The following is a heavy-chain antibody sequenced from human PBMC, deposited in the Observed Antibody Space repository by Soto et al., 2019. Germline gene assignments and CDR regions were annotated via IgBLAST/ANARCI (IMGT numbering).Heavy chain of an antibody. V-gene: IGHV1-18*01. CDR3: ARGFMTTVPYFDY. CDR2: ISAYNGNT. D-gene: IGHD4-17*01. J-gene: IGHJ4*02. CDR1: GYTFTSYG. Sequence: GASVKVSCKASGYTFTSYGISWVRQAPGQGLEWMGWISAYNGNTNYAQKLQGRVTMTRNTSISTAYMELSSLRSEDTAVYYCARGFMTTVPYFDYWGQGTLVTVSS.